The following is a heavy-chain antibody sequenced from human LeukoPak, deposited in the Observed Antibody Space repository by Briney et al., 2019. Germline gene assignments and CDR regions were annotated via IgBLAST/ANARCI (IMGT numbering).Heavy chain of an antibody. J-gene: IGHJ4*02. CDR1: GFTFSSYW. CDR2: IKQDGSEE. Sequence: PGGSLRLSCVASGFTFSSYWMSWVRQAPGKGLEWVANIKQDGSEEYYVDSVKGRFTISRDNAKNSLYLQMNSLRAEDTAVYYCARVVSLIILAPSDYWGQGTLVTVSS. CDR3: ARVVSLIILAPSDY. V-gene: IGHV3-7*01. D-gene: IGHD2/OR15-2a*01.